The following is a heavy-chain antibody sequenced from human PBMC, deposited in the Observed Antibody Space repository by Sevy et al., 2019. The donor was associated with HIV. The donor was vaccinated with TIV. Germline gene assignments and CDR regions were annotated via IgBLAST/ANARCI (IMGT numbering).Heavy chain of an antibody. D-gene: IGHD3-10*02. V-gene: IGHV5-51*01. J-gene: IGHJ4*02. CDR1: GFDFTNYW. Sequence: GESLKISCQGSGFDFTNYWVAWVRQLPGKGLEWMGVIYPRDSDTRYSQSFQGQVTISADKSISTAYRQLNSLKASDTAMYYCARLPSLVRGVYFDLWGQGTLVTVSS. CDR2: IYPRDSDT. CDR3: ARLPSLVRGVYFDL.